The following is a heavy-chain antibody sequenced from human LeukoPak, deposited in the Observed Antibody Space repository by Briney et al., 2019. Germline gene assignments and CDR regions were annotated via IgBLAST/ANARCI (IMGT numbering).Heavy chain of an antibody. CDR3: ARDRSYYDSSGYYYFDY. CDR2: IIPIFGTA. J-gene: IGHJ4*02. D-gene: IGHD3-22*01. Sequence: ASVKVSRKASGGTFSSYAISWVRQAPGQGLEWMGGIIPIFGTANYAQKFQGRVTITADESTSTAYMELSSLRSEDTAVYYCARDRSYYDSSGYYYFDYWGQGTLVTVSS. V-gene: IGHV1-69*13. CDR1: GGTFSSYA.